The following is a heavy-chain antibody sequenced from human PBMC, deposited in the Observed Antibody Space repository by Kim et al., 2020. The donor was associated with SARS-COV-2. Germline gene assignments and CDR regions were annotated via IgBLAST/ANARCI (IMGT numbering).Heavy chain of an antibody. D-gene: IGHD6-13*01. J-gene: IGHJ4*02. V-gene: IGHV3-30*18. Sequence: GGSLRLSCAASGFTFSSYGMHWVRQAPGKGLEWVAVISYDGSNKYYADSVKGRFTISRDNSKNTLYLQMNSLRAEDTAVYYCAKTRYSSSWYDYWGQGTLVNVSS. CDR2: ISYDGSNK. CDR1: GFTFSSYG. CDR3: AKTRYSSSWYDY.